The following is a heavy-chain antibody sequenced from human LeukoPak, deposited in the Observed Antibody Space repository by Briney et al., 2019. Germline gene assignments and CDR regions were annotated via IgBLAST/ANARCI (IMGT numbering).Heavy chain of an antibody. V-gene: IGHV3-33*01. Sequence: GGSLRLSCAASGFTFSSYGMHWVRQAPGKGLEWVAVIWYDGSNKYYADSVKGRFTISRDNAENTLYLQMNSLRAEDTAVYYCARGNIWFGELILGYWGQGTLVTVSS. CDR2: IWYDGSNK. J-gene: IGHJ4*02. CDR1: GFTFSSYG. D-gene: IGHD3-10*01. CDR3: ARGNIWFGELILGY.